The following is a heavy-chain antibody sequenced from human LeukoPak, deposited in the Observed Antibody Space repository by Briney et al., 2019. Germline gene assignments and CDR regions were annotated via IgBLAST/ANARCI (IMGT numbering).Heavy chain of an antibody. CDR3: ARGGDSSSWGG. D-gene: IGHD6-13*01. CDR2: IIPILGIA. Sequence: ASVKVSCKASGGTFSSYAISWVRQAPGQGLEWMGRIIPILGIANYAQKFQGRVTITADKSTSTAYMELSSLRSEDTAVYYCARGGDSSSWGGWGQGTLVTVSS. J-gene: IGHJ4*02. CDR1: GGTFSSYA. V-gene: IGHV1-69*04.